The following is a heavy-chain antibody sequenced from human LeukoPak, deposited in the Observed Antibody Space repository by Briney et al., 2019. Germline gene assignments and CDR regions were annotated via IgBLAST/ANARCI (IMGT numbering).Heavy chain of an antibody. CDR3: ARGPTTVTSPHFDY. V-gene: IGHV3-11*01. CDR1: GFTSTDYY. J-gene: IGHJ4*02. CDR2: ISRNGDTR. D-gene: IGHD4-17*01. Sequence: GGSLRLSCAASGFTSTDYYITWIRQAPGKGLEWVSYISRNGDTRYYADSVKGRFTISRDNAKNSLYLQMNSLRADDTAVYYCARGPTTVTSPHFDYWGQGTLVTVSS.